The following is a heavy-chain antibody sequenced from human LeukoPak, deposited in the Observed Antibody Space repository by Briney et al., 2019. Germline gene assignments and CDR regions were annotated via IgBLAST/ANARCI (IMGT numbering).Heavy chain of an antibody. CDR3: ARSYYDSSGYPHSDLDY. CDR2: ISESSVYI. CDR1: GFTFSSYA. D-gene: IGHD3-22*01. J-gene: IGHJ4*02. Sequence: PGGSLILSCAASGFTFSSYAMSWVRHAPGKGLEWVSSISESSVYINYADSVKGRFTISRDNAKYSLYLQMTSLRAEDTAVYYCARSYYDSSGYPHSDLDYWGQGTLVTVSS. V-gene: IGHV3-21*01.